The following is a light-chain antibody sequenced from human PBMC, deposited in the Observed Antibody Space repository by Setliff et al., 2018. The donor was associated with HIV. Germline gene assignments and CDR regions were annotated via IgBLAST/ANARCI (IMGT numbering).Light chain of an antibody. Sequence: QSALTQPPSASGTPGQRVTISCSGSSSNIGSNYVYWYQHLPGTAPKLLIYRNNQRPSRVPDRFSGSRSGTSASLAISGLRSEDEGDYYCAAWDDSLGGLDVFGTGTKVTV. CDR1: SSNIGSNY. CDR3: AAWDDSLGGLDV. CDR2: RNN. V-gene: IGLV1-47*01. J-gene: IGLJ1*01.